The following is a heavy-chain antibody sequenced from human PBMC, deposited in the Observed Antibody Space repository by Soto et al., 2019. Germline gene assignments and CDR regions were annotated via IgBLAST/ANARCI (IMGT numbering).Heavy chain of an antibody. Sequence: SETLSLTCTVSGGSLSSYYWSWFRQSTGKRMEWIGYIHHSWSTSYNPSLKSRVTISVDTSKNQFSLKLSSVTAADTAVYYCARPSPRYCSGGSCLEFPDAFDIWGQGTMVTVSS. J-gene: IGHJ3*02. CDR2: IHHSWST. CDR3: ARPSPRYCSGGSCLEFPDAFDI. D-gene: IGHD2-15*01. V-gene: IGHV4-59*08. CDR1: GGSLSSYY.